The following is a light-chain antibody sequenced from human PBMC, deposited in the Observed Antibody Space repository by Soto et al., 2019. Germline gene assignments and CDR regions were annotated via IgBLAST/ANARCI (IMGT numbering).Light chain of an antibody. J-gene: IGKJ1*01. V-gene: IGKV3-15*01. CDR1: QSVSVN. CDR2: GAS. Sequence: EIVMTQSPATLSASPGERATLSCRASQSVSVNLAWYQQNPGQAPRLLIYGASTRATGIPARFSGSGSGTEFTLTLSSLQSEDFAVYYCQHYNNWPPWTFGQGTKVEIK. CDR3: QHYNNWPPWT.